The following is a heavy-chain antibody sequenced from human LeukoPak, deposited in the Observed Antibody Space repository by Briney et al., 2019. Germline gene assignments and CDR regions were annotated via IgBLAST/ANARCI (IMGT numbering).Heavy chain of an antibody. CDR2: INPNSGGT. V-gene: IGHV1-2*02. Sequence: ASVTVSFKSSGYTFTGYYMHWVRQAPGQGLEWMGWINPNSGGTNYAQKFQGRVTMTRDTSISTAYMELSRLRSDDTAVYYCAGTQQLDFDYWGQGTLVTVSS. D-gene: IGHD6-13*01. CDR1: GYTFTGYY. J-gene: IGHJ4*02. CDR3: AGTQQLDFDY.